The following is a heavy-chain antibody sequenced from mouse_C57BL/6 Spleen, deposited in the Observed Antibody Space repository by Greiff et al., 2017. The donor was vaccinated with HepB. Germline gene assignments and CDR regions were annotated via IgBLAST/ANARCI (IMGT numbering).Heavy chain of an antibody. D-gene: IGHD1-1*01. CDR2: ISGGGGNT. V-gene: IGHV5-9*01. CDR1: GFTFSSYT. Sequence: EVKLVESGGGLVKPGGSLKLSCAASGFTFSSYTMSWVRQTPEKRLEWVATISGGGGNTYYPDSVKGRFTISRDNAKNTLYLQMSSLRSEDTALYYCARRYPDFDYWGQGTTLTVSS. CDR3: ARRYPDFDY. J-gene: IGHJ2*01.